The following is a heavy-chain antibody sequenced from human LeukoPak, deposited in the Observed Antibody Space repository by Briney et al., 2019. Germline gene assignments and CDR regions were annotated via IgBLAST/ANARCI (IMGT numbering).Heavy chain of an antibody. CDR1: GFTFSNYA. CDR3: ARNYYDSSGYYGPFDY. CDR2: ISSNGGST. Sequence: GGSLRLSCAASGFTFSNYAMHWVRQAPGKGLEYVSTISSNGGSTYYANSVKGRFTISRDNSKNTLYLQMGSLRAEDMAVYYCARNYYDSSGYYGPFDYWGQEPWSPSPQ. V-gene: IGHV3-64*01. J-gene: IGHJ4*01. D-gene: IGHD3-22*01.